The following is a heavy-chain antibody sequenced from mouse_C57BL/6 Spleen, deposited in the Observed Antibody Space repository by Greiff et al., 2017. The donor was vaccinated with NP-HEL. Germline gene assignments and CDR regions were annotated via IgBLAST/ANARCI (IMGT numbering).Heavy chain of an antibody. V-gene: IGHV1-69*01. Sequence: QVQLQQSGAELVMPGASVKLSCKASGYPFTSYCMHWVMQRPGQGLEWIGEVDPSDGYTNYNQKFTGKSTLTVVHSSRTAYMQLSSLTSEDSEVYYCARSSGAWVAYRGQGTLVTVSA. CDR3: ARSSGAWVAY. J-gene: IGHJ3*01. D-gene: IGHD1-3*01. CDR2: VDPSDGYT. CDR1: GYPFTSYC.